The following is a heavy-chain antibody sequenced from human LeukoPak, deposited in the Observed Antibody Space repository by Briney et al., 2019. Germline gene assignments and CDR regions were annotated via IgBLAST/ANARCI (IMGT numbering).Heavy chain of an antibody. J-gene: IGHJ6*02. CDR1: GFTFTTYG. CDR2: IYYDGSKK. Sequence: PGRSLRLSCAASGFTFTTYGMHWVRQAPGKGLEWVAVIYYDGSKKFYGDSVKGRFTISRDNSKNTLYLQMNSLRAEDTAVYYCAKELNAAPYYYYYYGMDVWGQGTTVTVSS. CDR3: AKELNAAPYYYYYYGMDV. V-gene: IGHV3-30*18. D-gene: IGHD2-15*01.